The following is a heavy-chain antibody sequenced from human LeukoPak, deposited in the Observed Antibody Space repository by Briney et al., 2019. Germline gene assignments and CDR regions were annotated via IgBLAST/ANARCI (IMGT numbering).Heavy chain of an antibody. J-gene: IGHJ1*01. CDR1: GFTFSSYA. CDR2: ISGSGGST. D-gene: IGHD2-15*01. Sequence: PGGSLRLSCAASGFTFSSYAMSWVRQAPGKGLEWVSAISGSGGSTYYAGSVKGRFTISRDNSKNTLYLQMNSLRAEDTAVYYCAKDEYCSGGSCYPEYFQHWGQGTLVTVSS. V-gene: IGHV3-23*01. CDR3: AKDEYCSGGSCYPEYFQH.